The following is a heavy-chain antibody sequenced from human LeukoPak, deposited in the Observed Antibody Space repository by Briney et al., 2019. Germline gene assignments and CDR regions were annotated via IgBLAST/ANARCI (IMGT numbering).Heavy chain of an antibody. Sequence: GSLRLSCAASGFTFSSFGMHWVRQAPGKGLEWVAVISFDENKKYYADSVKGRFTISRDSSKNTLYLQMNSLRAEDTALYYCAKDNGHHYYGSGSHFDYWGQGTLVTVSS. CDR1: GFTFSSFG. D-gene: IGHD3-10*01. CDR2: ISFDENKK. V-gene: IGHV3-30*18. J-gene: IGHJ4*02. CDR3: AKDNGHHYYGSGSHFDY.